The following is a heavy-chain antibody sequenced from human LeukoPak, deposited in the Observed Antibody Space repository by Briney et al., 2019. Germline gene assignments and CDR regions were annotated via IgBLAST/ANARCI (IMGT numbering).Heavy chain of an antibody. Sequence: EASVKVSCKAFGGTFSNYAINWVRQAPGQGLEWMGGFIPIFGTAYHAQKFQGRVTITTDESTSTAYMELSSLRSEDTAVYYCGMTYYYHSSGYSYYFDYWGQGTLVPVSS. J-gene: IGHJ4*02. V-gene: IGHV1-69*05. CDR1: GGTFSNYA. CDR3: GMTYYYHSSGYSYYFDY. D-gene: IGHD3-22*01. CDR2: FIPIFGTA.